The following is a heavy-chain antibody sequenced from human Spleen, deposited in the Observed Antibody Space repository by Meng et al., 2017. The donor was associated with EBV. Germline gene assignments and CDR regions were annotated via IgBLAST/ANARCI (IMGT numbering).Heavy chain of an antibody. J-gene: IGHJ4*02. V-gene: IGHV1-3*01. D-gene: IGHD3-10*01. CDR2: ISGGNGDI. Sequence: VKLVQSGTEVKKPGVSVKISSKASGYSFMRYSMYWVRQAPGQRLEWMGWISGGNGDIRYSQKFQGRVTITRDTSATTDYMEVTNLTLEDTAVYYCARQPSDGSHWGQGTLVTVSS. CDR1: GYSFMRYS. CDR3: ARQPSDGSH.